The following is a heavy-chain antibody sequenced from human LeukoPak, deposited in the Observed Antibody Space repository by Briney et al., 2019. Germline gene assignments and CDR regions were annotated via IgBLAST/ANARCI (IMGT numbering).Heavy chain of an antibody. CDR2: ISSSGGTT. V-gene: IGHV3-23*01. J-gene: IGHJ6*03. CDR1: GFTFSSYA. CDR3: AKENGYMDV. Sequence: PGGSLRPSCAASGFTFSSYAMSWVRQAPGKGLEWVSGISSSGGTTYYADSVKGRFTISRDNSKNTLYLQSNSLRAEDTAVYHCAKENGYMDVWGKGTIVTVSS.